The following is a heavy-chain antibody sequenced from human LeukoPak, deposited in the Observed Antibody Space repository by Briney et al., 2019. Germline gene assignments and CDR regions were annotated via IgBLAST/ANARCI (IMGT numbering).Heavy chain of an antibody. J-gene: IGHJ3*02. V-gene: IGHV3-30*02. Sequence: PGGSLRLSCAASGFTFSSYGMHWVRQAPGKGLEWVAFIRYDGSNKYYAHSVKGRFTISRDNSKNTLYLQMNSLRAEDTAVYYCARDPQGQYAFDIWGQGTMVTVSS. CDR2: IRYDGSNK. CDR3: ARDPQGQYAFDI. CDR1: GFTFSSYG.